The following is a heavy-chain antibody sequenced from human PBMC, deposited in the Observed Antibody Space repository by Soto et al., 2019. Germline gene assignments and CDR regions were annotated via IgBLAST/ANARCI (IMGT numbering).Heavy chain of an antibody. CDR3: AREGYYDSSGYYFDY. D-gene: IGHD3-22*01. CDR2: ISYDGSNK. J-gene: IGHJ4*02. CDR1: GFTFSSYA. V-gene: IGHV3-30*04. Sequence: GSLRLSCAASGFTFSSYAMHWVRQAPGKGLEWVAVISYDGSNKYYADSVKGRFTISRDNSKNTLYLQMNSLRAEDTAVYYCAREGYYDSSGYYFDYWGQGTLVTVSS.